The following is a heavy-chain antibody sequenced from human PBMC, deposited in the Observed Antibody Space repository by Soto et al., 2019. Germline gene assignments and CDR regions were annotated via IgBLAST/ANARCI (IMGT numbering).Heavy chain of an antibody. CDR3: ARGETQQQLDY. J-gene: IGHJ4*02. Sequence: SETLSLTCTVSGGSISSYYWSWIRQPPGKGLEWIGYIYCSGSTNYNPSLKSRVTISVDTSKNQFSLKLSSVTAADTAVYYCARGETQQQLDYWGQGTLVTVSS. CDR1: GGSISSYY. CDR2: IYCSGST. D-gene: IGHD6-13*01. V-gene: IGHV4-59*01.